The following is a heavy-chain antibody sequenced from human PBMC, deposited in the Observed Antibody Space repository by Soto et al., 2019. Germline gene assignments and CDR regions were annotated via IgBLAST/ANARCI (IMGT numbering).Heavy chain of an antibody. J-gene: IGHJ6*02. CDR2: IYYSGST. CDR1: GGSISSYY. Sequence: PSETLSLTCTVSGGSISSYYWSWIRQPPGKGLEWIGYIYYSGSTNYNPSLKSRVTISVDTSKNQFSLKLSSVTAADTAVYYCARQIKYYYDSTYGMDVWGQGTTVTVSS. CDR3: ARQIKYYYDSTYGMDV. V-gene: IGHV4-59*08. D-gene: IGHD3-22*01.